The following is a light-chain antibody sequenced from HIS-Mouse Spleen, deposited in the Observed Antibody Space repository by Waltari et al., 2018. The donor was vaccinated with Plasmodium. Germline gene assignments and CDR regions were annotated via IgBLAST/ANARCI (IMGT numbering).Light chain of an antibody. CDR1: QSISSW. J-gene: IGKJ1*01. V-gene: IGKV1-5*03. Sequence: DIQMTQSPSTLSASVGDRVTITCRASQSISSWLAWYQQKPGKAPKLLIYKASSLESVVPSRFSGSGSGTEFTLTISSLQTDDFATYYCQQYNSYSWTFGQGTKVEIK. CDR3: QQYNSYSWT. CDR2: KAS.